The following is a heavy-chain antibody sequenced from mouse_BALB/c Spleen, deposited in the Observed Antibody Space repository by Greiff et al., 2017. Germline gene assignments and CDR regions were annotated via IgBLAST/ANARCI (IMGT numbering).Heavy chain of an antibody. CDR3: ARSPSYYGKRYAMDY. J-gene: IGHJ4*01. CDR1: GYTFTSYV. CDR2: INPYNDGT. Sequence: EVQLQQSGPELVKPGASVKMSCKASGYTFTSYVMHWVKQKPGQGLEWIGYINPYNDGTKYNEKFKGKATLTSDKSSSTAYMELSSLTSEDSAVYYCARSPSYYGKRYAMDYWGQGTSVTVSS. D-gene: IGHD2-10*01. V-gene: IGHV1-14*01.